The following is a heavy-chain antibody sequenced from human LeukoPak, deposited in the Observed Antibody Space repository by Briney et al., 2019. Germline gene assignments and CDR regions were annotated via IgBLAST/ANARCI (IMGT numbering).Heavy chain of an antibody. Sequence: GGSLRLSCAASGFPFSSYAMSWVRQAPGKGLEWVSGISGSGDNTYYADSVKGRFTISRDNSKNTLYLQMNSLRAEDTAVYYCAKGDDILTGYLSYFDYWGQGTLVTVSS. V-gene: IGHV3-23*01. J-gene: IGHJ4*02. D-gene: IGHD3-9*01. CDR3: AKGDDILTGYLSYFDY. CDR2: ISGSGDNT. CDR1: GFPFSSYA.